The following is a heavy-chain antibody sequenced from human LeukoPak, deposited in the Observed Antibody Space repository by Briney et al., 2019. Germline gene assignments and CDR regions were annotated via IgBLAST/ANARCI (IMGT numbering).Heavy chain of an antibody. CDR3: ARRLYCSSTSCSTIYYMDV. D-gene: IGHD2-2*01. CDR1: GGSISSSSYH. J-gene: IGHJ6*03. V-gene: IGHV4-39*01. CDR2: IYYSGST. Sequence: ASETLSLTCTVSGGSISSSSYHWGWIRQPPGKGLEWIGSIYYSGSTYYNPSLKSRVTISVDTSKNQFSLKLSSVTAADTAVYYCARRLYCSSTSCSTIYYMDVWGKGTTVTVSS.